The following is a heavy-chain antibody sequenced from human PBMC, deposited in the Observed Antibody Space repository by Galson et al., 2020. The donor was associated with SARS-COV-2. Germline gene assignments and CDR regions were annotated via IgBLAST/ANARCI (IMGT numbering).Heavy chain of an antibody. Sequence: SQTLSLTCTVSGGSMSSFYWSWIRQSPGKGLEWIGYIYYSGTTNYNPSLKCRVSISVDTSKNQFSLKLNSVTAADTAVYYCARGGWSLDYWGRGTLVTVSS. J-gene: IGHJ4*02. V-gene: IGHV4-59*01. CDR3: ARGGWSLDY. CDR2: IYYSGTT. CDR1: GGSMSSFY.